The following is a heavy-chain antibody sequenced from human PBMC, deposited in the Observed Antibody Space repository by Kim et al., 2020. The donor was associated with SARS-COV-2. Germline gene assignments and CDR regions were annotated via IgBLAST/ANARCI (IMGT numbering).Heavy chain of an antibody. D-gene: IGHD3-16*01. CDR2: GET. J-gene: IGHJ4*02. V-gene: IGHV1-24*01. CDR3: ATALGGDY. Sequence: GETIYAQKFQGRVTMTEDTSTDTAYMELSSLRSEDTAVYYCATALGGDYWGQGTLVTVSS.